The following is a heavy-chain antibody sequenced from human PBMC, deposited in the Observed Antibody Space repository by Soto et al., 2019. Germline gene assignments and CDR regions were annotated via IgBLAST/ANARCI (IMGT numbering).Heavy chain of an antibody. D-gene: IGHD2-2*01. CDR3: ASGRSYLPGGWFEP. Sequence: QVQLQESGPGLVKPSQTLSLTCTVSGGSISSGDYYWSWIRQPPGKGLEWIGYIYYSGSTYYNPSLKSRVTISVATSTNQFSLKLSSVTAADTAVYYCASGRSYLPGGWFEPWGQGTLGTVSS. J-gene: IGHJ5*02. CDR1: GGSISSGDYY. V-gene: IGHV4-30-4*01. CDR2: IYYSGST.